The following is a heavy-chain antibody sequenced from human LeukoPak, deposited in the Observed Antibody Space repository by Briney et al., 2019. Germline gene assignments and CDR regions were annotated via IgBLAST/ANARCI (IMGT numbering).Heavy chain of an antibody. V-gene: IGHV4-34*01. CDR2: INHSGST. CDR3: AREKPVMYYYDSSGYYYFDY. CDR1: GGSFSGYY. J-gene: IGHJ4*02. Sequence: SETLSLTCAVYGGSFSGYYWSWIRQHPGKGLEWIGEINHSGSTNYNPSLKSRVTISVDTSKNQFTLKLSSVTAADTAVYYCAREKPVMYYYDSSGYYYFDYWGQGTLVTVSS. D-gene: IGHD3-22*01.